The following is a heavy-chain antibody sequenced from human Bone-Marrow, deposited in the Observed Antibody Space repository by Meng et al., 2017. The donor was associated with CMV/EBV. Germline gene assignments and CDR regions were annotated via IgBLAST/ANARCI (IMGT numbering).Heavy chain of an antibody. Sequence: GESLKISCAASGFTFSSYGMHWVRQAPGKGLEWVAFIRYDGSNKYYADSVKGRFTISRDNAKNSLYLQMNSLRAEDTAVYYCARGGYCSSTSCPYYYYYYGMDVWGQGTTVTVSS. CDR2: IRYDGSNK. V-gene: IGHV3-30*02. D-gene: IGHD2-2*01. CDR3: ARGGYCSSTSCPYYYYYYGMDV. CDR1: GFTFSSYG. J-gene: IGHJ6*02.